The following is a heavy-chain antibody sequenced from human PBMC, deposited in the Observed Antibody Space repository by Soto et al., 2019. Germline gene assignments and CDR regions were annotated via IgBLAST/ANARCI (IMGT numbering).Heavy chain of an antibody. CDR3: ARDIGGGNWFDP. D-gene: IGHD1-26*01. CDR1: GFSFSSYE. CDR2: ISDGGGAI. Sequence: VGSLRLSCAASGFSFSSYEMNWVRQAPGKGLEWVSYISDGGGAIHYADSVKGRFTVSRDNAKSSLYLQMNSLRAEDTALYYCARDIGGGNWFDPWGQGTLVTVSS. V-gene: IGHV3-48*03. J-gene: IGHJ5*02.